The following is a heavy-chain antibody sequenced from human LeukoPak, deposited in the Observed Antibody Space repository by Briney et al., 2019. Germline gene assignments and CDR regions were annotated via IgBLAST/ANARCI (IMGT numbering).Heavy chain of an antibody. D-gene: IGHD3-9*01. J-gene: IGHJ2*01. Sequence: GGSLRLSCAASGVTFSSYAMSWVRQAPGKGLEWVSAISGSGGSTYYADSVKGRFTISRDNSKNTLYLQMNSLRAEDTAVYYCAKGSRPYYDILTCYSSPWYFDLWGRGTLVSVSS. V-gene: IGHV3-23*01. CDR1: GVTFSSYA. CDR2: ISGSGGST. CDR3: AKGSRPYYDILTCYSSPWYFDL.